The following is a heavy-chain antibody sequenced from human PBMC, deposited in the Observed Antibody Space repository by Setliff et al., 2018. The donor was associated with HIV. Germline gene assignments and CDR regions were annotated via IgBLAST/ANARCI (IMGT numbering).Heavy chain of an antibody. CDR1: GGSVSSGAYF. Sequence: PSETLSLTCTVSGGSVSSGAYFWSWIRQLPGKGLEWMGYMSKRGTYIINPSLESRMTMSVDTAKNQLYLRLKSVTAADTAVYFCARDAVESSIPGGWFDSWGPGTRVTVSS. J-gene: IGHJ5*01. D-gene: IGHD2-21*01. CDR2: MSKRGTY. CDR3: ARDAVESSIPGGWFDS. V-gene: IGHV4-31*03.